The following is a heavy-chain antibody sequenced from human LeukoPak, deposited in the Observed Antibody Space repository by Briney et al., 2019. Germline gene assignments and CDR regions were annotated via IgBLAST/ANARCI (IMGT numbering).Heavy chain of an antibody. D-gene: IGHD2-15*01. V-gene: IGHV1-69*13. CDR1: GGTFSSYA. CDR2: IIPIFGTA. Sequence: SVKVSCKASGGTFSSYAISWVRQAPGQGLEWMGGIIPIFGTANYVQKFQGRVTITADESTSTAYMELSSLRSEDTAVYYCARAVFGYCSGGSCYHRRGYSYGTFDYWGQGTLVTVSS. J-gene: IGHJ4*02. CDR3: ARAVFGYCSGGSCYHRRGYSYGTFDY.